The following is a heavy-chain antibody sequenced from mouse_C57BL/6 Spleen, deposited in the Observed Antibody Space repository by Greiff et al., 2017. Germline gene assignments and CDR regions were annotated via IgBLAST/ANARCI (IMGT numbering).Heavy chain of an antibody. D-gene: IGHD1-1*01. CDR1: GFSFNTYA. V-gene: IGHV10-1*01. CDR3: VREDGKLRYYYAMDY. CDR2: IRSKSNNYAT. Sequence: DVKLVESGGGLVQPKGSLKLSCAASGFSFNTYAMNWVRQAPGKGLEWVARIRSKSNNYATYYADSVKDRFTISRDDSESMLYLQMNNLKTEDTAMYYCVREDGKLRYYYAMDYWGQGTSVTVSS. J-gene: IGHJ4*01.